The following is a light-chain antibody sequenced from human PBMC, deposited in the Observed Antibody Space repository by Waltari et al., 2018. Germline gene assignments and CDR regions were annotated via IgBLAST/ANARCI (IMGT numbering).Light chain of an antibody. Sequence: EIMFTQSPGTLSLSPGERATRSCRASQTISKYLAWYQQKPGQAPSLLIYDASSRATGIPDRFSGSGSGTDFSLTISRLEPEDFAVYYCQKYGSLPATFGQGTKVEIK. CDR2: DAS. J-gene: IGKJ1*01. CDR1: QTISKY. CDR3: QKYGSLPAT. V-gene: IGKV3-20*01.